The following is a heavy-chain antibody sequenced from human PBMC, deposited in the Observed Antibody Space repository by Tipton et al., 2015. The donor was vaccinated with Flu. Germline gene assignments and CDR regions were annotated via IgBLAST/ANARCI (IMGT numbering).Heavy chain of an antibody. V-gene: IGHV4-39*01. CDR1: GGSISSSSDY. CDR3: ARRDFSNYVSDPKNWFDP. CDR2: MSYSGNT. J-gene: IGHJ5*02. Sequence: LRLSCNVSGGSISSSSDYWGWIRQPPGKGLEWIGSMSYSGNTYKNPSLKSRVTISVDTSMNQFSLKLSSVTAADTAVYYCARRDFSNYVSDPKNWFDPWGQGTLVTVSS. D-gene: IGHD4-11*01.